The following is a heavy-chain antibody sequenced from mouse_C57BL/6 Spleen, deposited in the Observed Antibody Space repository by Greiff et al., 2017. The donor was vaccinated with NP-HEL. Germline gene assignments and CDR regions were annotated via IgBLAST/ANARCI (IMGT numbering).Heavy chain of an antibody. J-gene: IGHJ2*01. Sequence: DVKLQESGGDLVKPGGSLKLSCAASGFTFSSYGMSWVRQTPDKRLEWVATISSGGSYTYYPDSVKGRFTISRDNAKNTLYLQMSSLKSEDTAMYYCARHETITTVAYFDYWGQGTTLTVSS. CDR3: ARHETITTVAYFDY. CDR1: GFTFSSYG. V-gene: IGHV5-6*02. CDR2: ISSGGSYT. D-gene: IGHD1-1*01.